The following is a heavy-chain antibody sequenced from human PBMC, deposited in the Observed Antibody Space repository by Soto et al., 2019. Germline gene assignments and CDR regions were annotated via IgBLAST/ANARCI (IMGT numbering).Heavy chain of an antibody. V-gene: IGHV4-39*01. D-gene: IGHD2-15*01. J-gene: IGHJ2*01. Sequence: SETLSLTCAVCGVSISTSSYYWGWVRLAPGKGLEWIASIYNTGSTYYNPSLNTRVTISVDTSKNQFSLNLSSMTAADTSVYYCVRHAACSSISWFSGYFELWGLGTLLPVSS. CDR2: IYNTGST. CDR1: GVSISTSSYY. CDR3: VRHAACSSISWFSGYFEL.